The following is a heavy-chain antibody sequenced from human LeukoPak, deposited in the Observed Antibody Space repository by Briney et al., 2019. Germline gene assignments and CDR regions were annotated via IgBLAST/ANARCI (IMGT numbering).Heavy chain of an antibody. V-gene: IGHV3-7*03. Sequence: GGPLRLSCVASGFTFSSYWMSWVRQAPGKGLEWVANIKQDGREKYYVDSVKGRFTISRDNAKKSLYLEMNSLRAEDKAVYYCARDTARWTGAFDIWGQGTMVTVSS. CDR3: ARDTARWTGAFDI. CDR1: GFTFSSYW. J-gene: IGHJ3*02. CDR2: IKQDGREK. D-gene: IGHD5-24*01.